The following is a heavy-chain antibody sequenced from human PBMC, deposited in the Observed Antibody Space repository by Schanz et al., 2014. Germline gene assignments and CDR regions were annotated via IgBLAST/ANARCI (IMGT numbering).Heavy chain of an antibody. Sequence: QVQLVQSGAEVKKPGASVKVSCQASGYTFTGYYMHWVRQAPGQGLEWMGQINPNSGATIYAQNFQGRVTMTRDTSISTAYMELSSLRSEDTAVYYCATCSGGTCHAKPVLDNWGQGTLVTVSS. CDR2: INPNSGAT. V-gene: IGHV1-2*06. CDR1: GYTFTGYY. D-gene: IGHD2-15*01. CDR3: ATCSGGTCHAKPVLDN. J-gene: IGHJ4*02.